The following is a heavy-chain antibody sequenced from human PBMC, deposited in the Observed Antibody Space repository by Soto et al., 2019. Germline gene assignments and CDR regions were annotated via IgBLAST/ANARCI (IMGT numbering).Heavy chain of an antibody. CDR2: IYHRGSP. CDR1: GGSISSGDAY. D-gene: IGHD3-16*01. Sequence: SETLSLTCTVSGGSISSGDAYWSWIRQSPGKGLEWIGYIYHRGSPYYNPSLESRVTISVDTSKNQFSLKLNSVTAADTAVYYCAREGAASHSYYYGTDVWGQGTTVTVSS. V-gene: IGHV4-30-4*01. J-gene: IGHJ6*02. CDR3: AREGAASHSYYYGTDV.